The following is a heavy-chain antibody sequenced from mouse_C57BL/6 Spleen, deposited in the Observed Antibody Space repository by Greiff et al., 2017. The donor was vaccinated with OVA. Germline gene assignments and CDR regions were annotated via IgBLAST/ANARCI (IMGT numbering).Heavy chain of an antibody. D-gene: IGHD2-4*01. CDR3: ARDYDYGGNYFDY. CDR2: IYPGDGDT. J-gene: IGHJ2*01. Sequence: VQLQQSGAELVKPGASVKISCKASGYAFSSYWMNWVKQRPGKGLEWIGQIYPGDGDTNYNGKFKGKATLTADKSSSTAYMQLSSLTSEDSAVYFCARDYDYGGNYFDYWGQGTTLTVSS. V-gene: IGHV1-80*01. CDR1: GYAFSSYW.